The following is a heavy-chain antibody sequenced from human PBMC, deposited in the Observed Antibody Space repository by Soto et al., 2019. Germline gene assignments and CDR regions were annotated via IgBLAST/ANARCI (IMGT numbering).Heavy chain of an antibody. CDR2: VYYSGTT. D-gene: IGHD5-12*01. V-gene: IGHV4-39*01. Sequence: QLQLQESGPGLVKPSETLSLTCTVSGGSISSSSYYWGWIRQPPGKGLEWIGNVYYSGTTYYNPSHKSRVTISVDTSKNEFSLILSSVTAGDTAVYYCARRMATKGRPFDYWGQGTRVTVSS. J-gene: IGHJ4*02. CDR1: GGSISSSSYY. CDR3: ARRMATKGRPFDY.